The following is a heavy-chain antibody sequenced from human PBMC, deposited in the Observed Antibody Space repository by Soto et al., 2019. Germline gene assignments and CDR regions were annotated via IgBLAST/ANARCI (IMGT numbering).Heavy chain of an antibody. Sequence: QVQLQESGPGLVKPSQTLSLTCTVSGGSISSGGYYWSWIRQHPGKGLEWIGYIYYSGSTYYNPSLKSRVTISVDTSKNQFSLKLSSVTAADTAVYYCARGLRRVVAATPDFDYWGQGTLVTVSS. J-gene: IGHJ4*02. D-gene: IGHD2-15*01. CDR3: ARGLRRVVAATPDFDY. CDR2: IYYSGST. CDR1: GGSISSGGYY. V-gene: IGHV4-31*03.